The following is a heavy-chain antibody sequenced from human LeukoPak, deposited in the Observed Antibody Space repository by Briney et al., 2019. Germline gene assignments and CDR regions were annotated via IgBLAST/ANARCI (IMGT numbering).Heavy chain of an antibody. D-gene: IGHD1-26*01. Sequence: SETLSLTCAVYGGSFSGYYWSWIRQPPGKGLEWIGEINNSGSTNYNPSLKSRVTISVDTSKNQFSLKLSSVTAADTAVYYCARDPPRSTVGAITGGRNTRAFDIWGQGTMVTVSS. J-gene: IGHJ3*02. CDR2: INNSGST. CDR1: GGSFSGYY. CDR3: ARDPPRSTVGAITGGRNTRAFDI. V-gene: IGHV4-34*01.